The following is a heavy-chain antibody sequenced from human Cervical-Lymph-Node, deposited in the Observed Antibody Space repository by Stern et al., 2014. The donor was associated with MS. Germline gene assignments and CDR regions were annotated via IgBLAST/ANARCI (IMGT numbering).Heavy chain of an antibody. CDR2: ISGNGTTT. CDR1: GFTFSPFS. Sequence: EVQLVESGGGLVQPGGSLRLSCTASGFTFSPFSMNWVRQAPGKGLEWVAYISGNGTTTYDSDSVKGGFTISRDNANNSLYLQMNGLRDEDTAVYYCATPTPAHYWGQGTLVTVSS. D-gene: IGHD2-15*01. CDR3: ATPTPAHY. V-gene: IGHV3-48*02. J-gene: IGHJ4*02.